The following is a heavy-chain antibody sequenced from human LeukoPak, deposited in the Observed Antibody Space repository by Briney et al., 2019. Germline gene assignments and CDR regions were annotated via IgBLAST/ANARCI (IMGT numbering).Heavy chain of an antibody. V-gene: IGHV3-74*01. CDR1: GFTFSSYW. Sequence: QTGGSLRLSCAASGFTFSSYWMHWVRQAPGKGLVWVSRINSEGSSTRYADSVKGRFTISRDNAKNTLYLQMSSLRAEDTAVYYCARVYSPNYYDGNEAFDIWGQGTMVTVSS. CDR2: INSEGSST. CDR3: ARVYSPNYYDGNEAFDI. J-gene: IGHJ3*02. D-gene: IGHD3-22*01.